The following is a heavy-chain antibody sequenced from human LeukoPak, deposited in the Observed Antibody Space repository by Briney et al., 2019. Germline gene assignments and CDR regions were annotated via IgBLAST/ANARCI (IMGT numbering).Heavy chain of an antibody. CDR2: TYTTGST. CDR1: GGSISSYY. CDR3: ARLSPRTAAFDI. D-gene: IGHD2/OR15-2a*01. J-gene: IGHJ3*02. V-gene: IGHV4-4*07. Sequence: PSETLSLTCTVSGGSISSYYWSWIRQPAGKGLEWIGRTYTTGSTNYNPSLKSRVTMSVDTSKNQFSLKLSSVTAADTAVYYCARLSPRTAAFDIWGQGTMVTVSS.